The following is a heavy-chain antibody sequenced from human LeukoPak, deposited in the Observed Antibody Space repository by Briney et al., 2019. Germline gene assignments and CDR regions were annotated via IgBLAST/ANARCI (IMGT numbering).Heavy chain of an antibody. CDR2: IYYSGST. CDR3: ARSRDGYNSRDFDY. Sequence: PSETLSLTCTGSGGSISSYYWSWIRQPPGKGLEWIGYIYYSGSTNYNPSLKSRVTISVDTSKNQFSLKLSSVTAADTAVYYCARSRDGYNSRDFDYWGQGTLVTVSS. CDR1: GGSISSYY. V-gene: IGHV4-59*08. J-gene: IGHJ4*02. D-gene: IGHD5-24*01.